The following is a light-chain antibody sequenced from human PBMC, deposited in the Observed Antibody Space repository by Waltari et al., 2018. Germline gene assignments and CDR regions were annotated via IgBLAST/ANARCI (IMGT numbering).Light chain of an antibody. J-gene: IGLJ2*01. CDR1: SSNFGSTYD. CDR3: QSYDSSLSALV. Sequence: SVLTQPPSVSGAPGQRVTISCTGRSSNFGSTYDAHWYQQVPGTAPKLLIYGNAYRPSVGPNRFSGSKSGTSASLAITGLQAEDEADYCCQSYDSSLSALVFGGGTKLTVL. CDR2: GNA. V-gene: IGLV1-40*01.